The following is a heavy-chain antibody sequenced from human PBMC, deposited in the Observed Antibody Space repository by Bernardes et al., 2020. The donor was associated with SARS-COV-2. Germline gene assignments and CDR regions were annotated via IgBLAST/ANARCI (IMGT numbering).Heavy chain of an antibody. D-gene: IGHD3-16*01. J-gene: IGHJ5*02. CDR3: ARAYEWTNWFDP. CDR1: GYTFTSYD. V-gene: IGHV1-8*01. Sequence: ASVKVSCKAYGYTFTSYDINWVRQATGQGLEWMGCMNPTSGNTGYAQKFPGRVTMTRNTSIRTAYMELSSLRSADTTVYYCARAYEWTNWFDPWGQGTLVTGSS. CDR2: MNPTSGNT.